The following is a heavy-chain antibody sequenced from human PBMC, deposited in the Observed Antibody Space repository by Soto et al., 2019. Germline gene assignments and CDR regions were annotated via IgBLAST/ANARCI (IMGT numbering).Heavy chain of an antibody. CDR2: IHYNGNT. J-gene: IGHJ4*02. CDR1: GYSISNYS. CDR3: AREGNLGRWIQPLDS. Sequence: SETMSLTCTVSGYSISNYSWSWIRQPPGKGLEWIGNIHYNGNTKYSPSLKSRVTMSVDTSKNHFSLKLISVTTADTAVYFCAREGNLGRWIQPLDSWGQGTLVTVSS. V-gene: IGHV4-59*01. D-gene: IGHD2-2*03.